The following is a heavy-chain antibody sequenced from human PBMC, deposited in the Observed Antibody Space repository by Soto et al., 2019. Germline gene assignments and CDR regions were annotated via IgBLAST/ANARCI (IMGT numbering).Heavy chain of an antibody. V-gene: IGHV3-23*01. CDR3: VKWHTSNFDSLPFTGFDF. J-gene: IGHJ4*02. Sequence: PGGSLRRSCVGSGFTFSYSVMAWVRQAPGKGLEWLSVMSGDGRTRYAFSVTGRFTISRDNSKNTLYLQMRSLRAEDAAAYYCVKWHTSNFDSLPFTGFDFWGQGTQVTVSS. CDR1: GFTFSYSV. CDR2: MSGDGRT. D-gene: IGHD3-22*01.